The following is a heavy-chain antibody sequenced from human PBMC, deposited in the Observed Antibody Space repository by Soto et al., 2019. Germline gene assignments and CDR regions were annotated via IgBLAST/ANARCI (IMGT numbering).Heavy chain of an antibody. V-gene: IGHV4-39*01. J-gene: IGHJ4*02. CDR1: GGSISISSYY. Sequence: SETLSLTCTVSGGSISISSYYWGWIRQPPGKGLEWIGSIYYSGSTYYNPALKSRVTISVDTSKNQFSLKLSSVTAADTAVYYCARAKTTVTTVDYWGQGTLVTVSS. CDR3: ARAKTTVTTVDY. D-gene: IGHD4-17*01. CDR2: IYYSGST.